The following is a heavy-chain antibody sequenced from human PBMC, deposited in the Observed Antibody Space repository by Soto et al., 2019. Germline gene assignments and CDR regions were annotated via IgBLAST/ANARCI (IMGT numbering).Heavy chain of an antibody. D-gene: IGHD2-2*01. CDR3: ARPYCGTNSCHNWFDS. Sequence: GASVKVSCKASGYTFTSYGISWVRQAPGQGLEWMGWISAYNGNTNYAQKFQGRVTMTTDTFITTAYMELSGLRSDDTAVYYCARPYCGTNSCHNWFDSWGQGTLVTVSS. CDR2: ISAYNGNT. CDR1: GYTFTSYG. V-gene: IGHV1-18*04. J-gene: IGHJ5*01.